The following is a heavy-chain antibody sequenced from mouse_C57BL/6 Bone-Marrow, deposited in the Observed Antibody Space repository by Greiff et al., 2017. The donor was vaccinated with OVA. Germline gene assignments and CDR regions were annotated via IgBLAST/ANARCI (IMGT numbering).Heavy chain of an antibody. J-gene: IGHJ3*01. V-gene: IGHV5-6*01. CDR1: GFTFSSYG. D-gene: IGHD2-4*01. CDR2: ISSGGSYT. CDR3: ATMITAWFAH. Sequence: VQLKESGGDLVKPGGSLKLSCAASGFTFSSYGMSWVRQTPDKRLEWVATISSGGSYTYYPDSVKGRFTISRDNAKNTLYLQMSSLKSEDTAMYYCATMITAWFAHWGQGTLVTVSA.